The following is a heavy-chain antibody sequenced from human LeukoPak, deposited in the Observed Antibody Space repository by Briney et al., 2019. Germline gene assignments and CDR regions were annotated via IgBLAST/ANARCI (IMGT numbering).Heavy chain of an antibody. CDR3: ARGLSAIVY. J-gene: IGHJ4*02. D-gene: IGHD2-15*01. CDR1: GGSFTGSNW. V-gene: IGHV4-4*02. Sequence: SETLSLTCAVSGGSFTGSNWWSWVRQPPGKGLEWIGEIYHSGSTNYNPSLKSRVTISVDNSKNQFSLKLSSVTAADTAVYYCARGLSAIVYWGQGTLVTVSS. CDR2: IYHSGST.